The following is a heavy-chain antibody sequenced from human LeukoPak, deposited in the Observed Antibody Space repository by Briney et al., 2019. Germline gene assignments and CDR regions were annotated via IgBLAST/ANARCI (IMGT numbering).Heavy chain of an antibody. CDR3: ARGAFR. CDR1: GFSFSSYA. CDR2: ISNGGGII. V-gene: IGHV3-48*03. Sequence: GGSLRLSCAASGFSFSSYAMSWVRQAPGKGLEWVSYISNGGGIIYYADSVKGRFTISRDNAKNSLYLQMNSLRAEDTAVYYCARGAFRWGQGTLVTVSS. J-gene: IGHJ4*02.